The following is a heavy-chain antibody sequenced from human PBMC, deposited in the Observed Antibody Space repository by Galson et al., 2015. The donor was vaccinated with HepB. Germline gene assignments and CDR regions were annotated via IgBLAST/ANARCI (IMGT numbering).Heavy chain of an antibody. CDR3: ARGNRYYDSNGGFDY. J-gene: IGHJ4*02. Sequence: SLRLSCAASGFTFSSYGMHWVRQAPGKGLEWVAVIWYDGSNKYYADSVKGRFTISRDNSKNTLYLQMNSLRAEDTAVYYCARGNRYYDSNGGFDYWGQGTLVTVSS. D-gene: IGHD3-22*01. V-gene: IGHV3-33*01. CDR1: GFTFSSYG. CDR2: IWYDGSNK.